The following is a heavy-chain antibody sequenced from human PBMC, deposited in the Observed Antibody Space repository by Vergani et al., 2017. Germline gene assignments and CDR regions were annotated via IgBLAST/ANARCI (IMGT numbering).Heavy chain of an antibody. D-gene: IGHD3-10*01. Sequence: QVQLQQWGAGVVKPSGTLSLTCAVFGESFSSFYWSWIRQPPGKGLEWIGEINNDGHTNYNPSLESRVTVSRDTAKNQFSLNLVSVTAAGPAMYYCAVRPRVNLVGGEIVTKRTFDYWSQGSLVTVSS. CDR1: GESFSSFY. J-gene: IGHJ4*02. CDR2: INNDGHT. V-gene: IGHV4-34*02. CDR3: AVRPRVNLVGGEIVTKRTFDY.